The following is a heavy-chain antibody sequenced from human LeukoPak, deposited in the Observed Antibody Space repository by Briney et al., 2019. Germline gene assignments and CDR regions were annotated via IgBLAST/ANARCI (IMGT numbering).Heavy chain of an antibody. CDR2: INLVGSET. Sequence: PGGSLRLSCAASGFIFSTYWMSWVRQAPGKGVEWVANINLVGSETHYVDSVKGRFTISRDNAKKSLFLQMSSLRAEDTAVYYCARDNVGASPFDYWGQGNLVTVSS. J-gene: IGHJ4*02. CDR3: ARDNVGASPFDY. CDR1: GFIFSTYW. D-gene: IGHD1-26*01. V-gene: IGHV3-7*05.